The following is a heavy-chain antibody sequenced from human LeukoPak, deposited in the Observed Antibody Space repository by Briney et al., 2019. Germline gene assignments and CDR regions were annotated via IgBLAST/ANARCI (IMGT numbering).Heavy chain of an antibody. CDR2: IKERGSEK. J-gene: IGHJ4*02. Sequence: PGGSLRLSCAASGFTFSGYWMSWVRQAPGKGLECVANIKERGSEKYYADSVNGRFTISRDNAKNLLYLQMNSLRAEDTAVYYCASDQGRRHGTAYYWGQGTLVTVSS. D-gene: IGHD1-1*01. CDR1: GFTFSGYW. V-gene: IGHV3-7*01. CDR3: ASDQGRRHGTAYY.